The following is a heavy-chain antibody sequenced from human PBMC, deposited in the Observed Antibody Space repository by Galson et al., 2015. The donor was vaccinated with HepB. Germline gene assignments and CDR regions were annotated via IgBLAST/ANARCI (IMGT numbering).Heavy chain of an antibody. CDR2: ICGGSGTI. J-gene: IGHJ4*02. CDR1: GFNFSDHS. Sequence: SLRLSCAVSGFNFSDHSINWVRQAPGKGLEWLSYICGGSGTIYYADSVKGRFTVSRDNAKNSLYLQMHSLRADDTAIYYCARDLKQLWLKGYFDYWGQGTLVTVSS. V-gene: IGHV3-48*04. CDR3: ARDLKQLWLKGYFDY. D-gene: IGHD5-18*01.